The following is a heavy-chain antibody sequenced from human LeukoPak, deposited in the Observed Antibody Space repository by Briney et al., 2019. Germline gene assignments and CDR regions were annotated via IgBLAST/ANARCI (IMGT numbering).Heavy chain of an antibody. V-gene: IGHV4-30-2*01. D-gene: IGHD3-10*01. CDR2: IYHSGST. CDR1: GGSISSGGYY. J-gene: IGHJ5*02. CDR3: ARVVGLLWEPMREGAWFDP. Sequence: SETLSLTCTVSGGSISSGGYYWSWIRQPPGKGLEWIGYIYHSGSTYYNPSLKSRVTISVDRSKNQFSLKLSSVTAADTAVYYCARVVGLLWEPMREGAWFDPWGQGTLVTVSS.